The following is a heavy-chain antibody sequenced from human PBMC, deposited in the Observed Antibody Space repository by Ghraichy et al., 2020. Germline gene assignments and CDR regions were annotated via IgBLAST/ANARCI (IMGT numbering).Heavy chain of an antibody. Sequence: SETLSLTCTVSGGSISSYYWSWIRQPPGKGLEWIGYIYYSGSTNYNPSLKSRVTISVDTSKNQFSLKLSSVTAADTAVYYCARGGYVVSYWYFDLWGRGTLVTVSS. CDR1: GGSISSYY. CDR2: IYYSGST. J-gene: IGHJ2*01. D-gene: IGHD5-12*01. V-gene: IGHV4-59*01. CDR3: ARGGYVVSYWYFDL.